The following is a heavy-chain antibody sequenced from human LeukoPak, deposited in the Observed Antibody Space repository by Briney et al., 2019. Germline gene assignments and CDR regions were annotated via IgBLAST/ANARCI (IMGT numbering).Heavy chain of an antibody. CDR3: ARSGYYYGSGSYSPYYYGMDV. V-gene: IGHV3-13*05. Sequence: PGGSLRLSCAASGFTFSSYDMHWVRQATGKGLEWVSAIGTAGDPYYPGSVKGRFTISREDAKNSLYLQMNSLRAGDAAVYYCARSGYYYGSGSYSPYYYGMDVWGKGTTVTVSS. CDR2: IGTAGDP. CDR1: GFTFSSYD. J-gene: IGHJ6*04. D-gene: IGHD3-10*01.